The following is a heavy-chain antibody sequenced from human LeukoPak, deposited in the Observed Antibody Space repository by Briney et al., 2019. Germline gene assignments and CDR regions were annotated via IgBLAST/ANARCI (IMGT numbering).Heavy chain of an antibody. J-gene: IGHJ5*02. CDR3: ATEDMGYCSGASGYSGWFDP. V-gene: IGHV3-48*03. CDR2: ISSSGGTI. Sequence: PGGSLRLSCAASGFTFSSYEVSWVRQAPGKGLEWVSYISSSGGTIYNEECEKGQLTISRDNAKNSLYMQKNSLRAQDTAVYSCATEDMGYCSGASGYSGWFDPWGQGTLVTVSS. CDR1: GFTFSSYE. D-gene: IGHD2-15*01.